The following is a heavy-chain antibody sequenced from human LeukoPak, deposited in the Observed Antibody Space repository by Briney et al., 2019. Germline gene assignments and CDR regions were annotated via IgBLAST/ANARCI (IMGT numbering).Heavy chain of an antibody. D-gene: IGHD3-10*01. J-gene: IGHJ3*02. Sequence: GGSLRLSYAGSGFIFSSYEMNWVRQAPGKGLEWVSYFSSSGSTIYYADSVKGRFTISRDNAKNTLYLQMNSLKAEDTAVYYCARPPMVRGVIITGDDVFDIWGQGTMVTVSS. CDR1: GFIFSSYE. V-gene: IGHV3-48*03. CDR3: ARPPMVRGVIITGDDVFDI. CDR2: FSSSGSTI.